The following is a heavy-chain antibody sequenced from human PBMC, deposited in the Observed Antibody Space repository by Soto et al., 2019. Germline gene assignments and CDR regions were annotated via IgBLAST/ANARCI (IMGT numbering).Heavy chain of an antibody. J-gene: IGHJ4*02. D-gene: IGHD2-15*01. V-gene: IGHV3-30*04. CDR3: ARDPVAAKPDYFDH. Sequence: QVQLVESGGKVFKPGRSRRLSLAPPGFTFNSYFFNGVRQAPGKGLEWVAVASPEGGVEYYADSVKGRFTISRDNSRNTLYLQMNSLRTEDTAVYYCARDPVAAKPDYFDHWGRGTLVTVSS. CDR1: GFTFNSYF. CDR2: ASPEGGVE.